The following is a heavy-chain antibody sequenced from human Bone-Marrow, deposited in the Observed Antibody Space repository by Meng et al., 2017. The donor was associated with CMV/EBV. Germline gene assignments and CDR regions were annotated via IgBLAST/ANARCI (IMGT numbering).Heavy chain of an antibody. Sequence: KASGYTFIDHFMHWVRQAHGQGLEWMGWIKPNNGDKSYAKKFQGRVTMTRDKSITTVYMDLNRLTSDDTAFYYCGRGVGSIDPRFDPWGQGTLVTVSS. D-gene: IGHD1-26*01. V-gene: IGHV1-2*02. CDR1: GYTFIDHF. J-gene: IGHJ5*02. CDR3: GRGVGSIDPRFDP. CDR2: IKPNNGDK.